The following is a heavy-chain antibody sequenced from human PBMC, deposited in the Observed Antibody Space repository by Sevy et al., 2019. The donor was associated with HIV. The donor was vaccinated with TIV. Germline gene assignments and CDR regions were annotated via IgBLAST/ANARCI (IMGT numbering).Heavy chain of an antibody. CDR2: IYPGGST. CDR3: ARNPPDYGDYGRFDP. V-gene: IGHV4-61*02. CDR1: GDSISSGLYY. Sequence: SETLSLTCTASGDSISSGLYYWIWIRQPAGKGLEWIGRIYPGGSTNCNPSLRGRVSISVDTSTNQFSLKLNSVTAADTAVYYCARNPPDYGDYGRFDPWGQGTLVTVSS. J-gene: IGHJ5*02. D-gene: IGHD4-17*01.